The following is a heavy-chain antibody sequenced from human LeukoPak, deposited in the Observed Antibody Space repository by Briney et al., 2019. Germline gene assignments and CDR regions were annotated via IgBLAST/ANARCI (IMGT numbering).Heavy chain of an antibody. D-gene: IGHD3-22*01. Sequence: ASVKVSCKASGYTFTSYGISWVRQAPGQGLEWMGWISAYNGNTNYAQKLQGRVTMTTDTSTSTAYMELRSLRSDDTAVYYCARVGYYYDSSGYYYVQNAFDIWGQGTMVTASS. V-gene: IGHV1-18*01. J-gene: IGHJ3*02. CDR1: GYTFTSYG. CDR3: ARVGYYYDSSGYYYVQNAFDI. CDR2: ISAYNGNT.